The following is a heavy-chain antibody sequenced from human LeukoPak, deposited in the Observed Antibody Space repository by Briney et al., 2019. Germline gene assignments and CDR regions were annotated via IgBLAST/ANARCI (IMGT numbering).Heavy chain of an antibody. J-gene: IGHJ5*02. V-gene: IGHV1-69*13. CDR2: IIPIFGTA. CDR1: GGTFSSYA. CDR3: ARSLRRGYYYDSSGQEPGPNWFDP. Sequence: GASVKVSCKASGGTFSSYAISWVRQAPGQGLEWMGGIIPIFGTANYAQKFQGRVTITADESTSTAYMELSSLRSEDTAVYYCARSLRRGYYYDSSGQEPGPNWFDPWGQGTLVTVSS. D-gene: IGHD3-22*01.